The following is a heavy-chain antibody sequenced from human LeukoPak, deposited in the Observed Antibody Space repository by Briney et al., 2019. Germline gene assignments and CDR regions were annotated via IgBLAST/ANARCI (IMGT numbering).Heavy chain of an antibody. CDR2: ISGSGGST. CDR1: GFTFSSYA. CDR3: AKVIRDSSSWYEYYFDY. V-gene: IGHV3-23*01. Sequence: GGSLRLSCAASGFTFSSYAMSWVRQAPGKGLEWVSAISGSGGSTYYADSVKGRFTISRDNSKNTLYLQMNSLRAEGTAVYYCAKVIRDSSSWYEYYFDYWGQGTLVTVSS. D-gene: IGHD6-13*01. J-gene: IGHJ4*02.